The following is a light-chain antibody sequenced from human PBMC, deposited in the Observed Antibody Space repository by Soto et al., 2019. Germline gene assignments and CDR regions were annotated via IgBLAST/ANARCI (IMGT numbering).Light chain of an antibody. CDR3: QQTSNTPWT. V-gene: IGKV1-39*01. CDR2: IAS. J-gene: IGKJ1*01. Sequence: DIQMTQSPSSLSASVGDRVTITCRASQSISGYLNWYQVKPGKPPQLLIYIASNLHSGVPSRFTGGGSGAEFTLAITSLQPEDSATYYCQQTSNTPWTFGQGTKVEIK. CDR1: QSISGY.